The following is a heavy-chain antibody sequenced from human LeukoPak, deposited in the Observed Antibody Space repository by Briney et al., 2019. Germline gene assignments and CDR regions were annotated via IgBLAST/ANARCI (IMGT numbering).Heavy chain of an antibody. CDR2: IKQDGSEK. CDR1: GFTFSSYW. Sequence: GGSLRLSCAASGFTFSSYWMSWVRQAPGKGLEWVANIKQDGSEKYYVDSVKGRSTISRDNAKNSLYLQMNSLRAEDTAVYYCARGMSTVYYYFDYWGQGTLVTVSS. CDR3: ARGMSTVYYYFDY. J-gene: IGHJ4*02. V-gene: IGHV3-7*01. D-gene: IGHD3-10*01.